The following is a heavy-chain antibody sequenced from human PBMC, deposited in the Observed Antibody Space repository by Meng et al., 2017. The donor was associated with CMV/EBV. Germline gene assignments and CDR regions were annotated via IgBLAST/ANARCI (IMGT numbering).Heavy chain of an antibody. CDR3: ARSQYDFWSGRTYYFDY. Sequence: GESLKISCAASGFTFSSYWMYWVRQAPGKGLVWVSRINSDGSSTSYADSVKGRFTISRDNAKNTLYLQMNSLRAEDTAVYYCARSQYDFWSGRTYYFDYWGQGTLVTVSS. J-gene: IGHJ4*02. CDR1: GFTFSSYW. V-gene: IGHV3-74*01. CDR2: INSDGSST. D-gene: IGHD3-3*01.